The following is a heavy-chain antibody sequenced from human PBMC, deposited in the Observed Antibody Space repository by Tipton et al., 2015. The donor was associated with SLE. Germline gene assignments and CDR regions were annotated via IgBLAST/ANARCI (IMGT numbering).Heavy chain of an antibody. V-gene: IGHV4-39*01. CDR3: ASQGSSSGELDY. D-gene: IGHD6-13*01. Sequence: TLSLTCTVSGGSISSSSYYWGWIRQPPGKGLEWIGSIYYSGSTYYNPSLKSRVTISVDTSKNQFSLMLSSVTAAAMAVYYCASQGSSSGELDYWGQGTLVTVSS. CDR2: IYYSGST. J-gene: IGHJ4*02. CDR1: GGSISSSSYY.